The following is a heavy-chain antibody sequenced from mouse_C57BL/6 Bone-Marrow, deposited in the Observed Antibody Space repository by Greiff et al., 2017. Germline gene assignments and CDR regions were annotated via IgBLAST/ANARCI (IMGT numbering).Heavy chain of an antibody. D-gene: IGHD4-1*02. CDR3: ARSSTGTLLFDY. J-gene: IGHJ2*01. CDR1: GYTFTDYY. Sequence: QVQLQQSGAELVRPWASVKLSCKASGYTFTDYYINWVKQRPGQGLEWIARIYPGSGNTYYNEKFKGKATLTAEKSSSTAYMQLSSLTSEDSAVYFCARSSTGTLLFDYWGQGTTLTVSS. V-gene: IGHV1-76*01. CDR2: IYPGSGNT.